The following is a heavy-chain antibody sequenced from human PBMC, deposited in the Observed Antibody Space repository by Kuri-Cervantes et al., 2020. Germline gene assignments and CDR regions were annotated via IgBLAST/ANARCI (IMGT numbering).Heavy chain of an antibody. CDR2: INYDGSYE. D-gene: IGHD7-27*01. CDR1: GFVFSNYH. Sequence: LSLTCAASGFVFSNYHMHWVRQAPGKGLEWVAFINYDGSYESYADSVKGRFTISRDNFKNTVFLQLNSLRGEDTAVYFCVKDHDWGFDYWGQGTLVTVSS. CDR3: VKDHDWGFDY. J-gene: IGHJ4*02. V-gene: IGHV3-30*02.